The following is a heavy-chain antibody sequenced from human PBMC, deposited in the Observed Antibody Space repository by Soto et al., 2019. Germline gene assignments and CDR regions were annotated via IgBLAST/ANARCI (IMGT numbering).Heavy chain of an antibody. Sequence: SETLSLTCAVYGGSFSGYYWTWIRQPPXTGLEWIGEINHSGSTNYNPSLKSRVTISVHTSNSQFSLELSSVTAADTAVYYCARGLITGSHYSGGWYYFDSWGQGTQVTVSS. CDR1: GGSFSGYY. D-gene: IGHD6-19*01. CDR2: INHSGST. V-gene: IGHV4-34*01. CDR3: ARGLITGSHYSGGWYYFDS. J-gene: IGHJ4*02.